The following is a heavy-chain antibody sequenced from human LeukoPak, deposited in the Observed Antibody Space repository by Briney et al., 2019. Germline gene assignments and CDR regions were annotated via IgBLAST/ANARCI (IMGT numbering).Heavy chain of an antibody. CDR1: GGSFSGYY. D-gene: IGHD6-6*01. CDR3: ARSLGMRSSSSRSPNWFDP. Sequence: PSETLSLTCAVYGGSFSGYYWSWIRQPPGKGLEWIGEVNHSGSTNYNPSLKSRVTISVDTSKNQFSLKLSSVTAADTAVYYCARSLGMRSSSSRSPNWFDPWGQGTLVTVSS. V-gene: IGHV4-34*01. CDR2: VNHSGST. J-gene: IGHJ5*02.